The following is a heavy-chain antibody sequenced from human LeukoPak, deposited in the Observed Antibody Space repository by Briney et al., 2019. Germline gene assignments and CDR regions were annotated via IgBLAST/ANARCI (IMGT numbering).Heavy chain of an antibody. J-gene: IGHJ4*02. V-gene: IGHV4-39*01. CDR2: IYYSGST. D-gene: IGHD6-13*01. Sequence: PSETLSLTCIVSGDSISSSTYYWGWIRQSPGKGLEWIGCIYYSGSTYYNPSLKSRVTISVDTSKSQFSLKLNSVTAADTAVYYCARRRLYSSSWYGETGDFDYWGQGTLVTVSS. CDR1: GDSISSSTYY. CDR3: ARRRLYSSSWYGETGDFDY.